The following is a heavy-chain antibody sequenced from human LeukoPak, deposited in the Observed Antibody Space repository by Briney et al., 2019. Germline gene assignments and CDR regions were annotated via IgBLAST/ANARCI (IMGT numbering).Heavy chain of an antibody. J-gene: IGHJ4*02. D-gene: IGHD3-3*01. CDR2: ISAYNGNT. Sequence: ASVKVSCKASGYTFTSYGIIWVRQAPGQGLEWMGWISAYNGNTNYAQKLQGRVTMTTDTSTSTAYMELRSLRSDDTAVYYCARLDTYYDFRSGYPAFDYWGQGTLVTVSS. CDR3: ARLDTYYDFRSGYPAFDY. CDR1: GYTFTSYG. V-gene: IGHV1-18*01.